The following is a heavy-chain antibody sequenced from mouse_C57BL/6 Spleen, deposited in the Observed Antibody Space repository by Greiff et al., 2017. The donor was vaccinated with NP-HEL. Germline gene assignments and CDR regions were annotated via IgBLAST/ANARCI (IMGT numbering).Heavy chain of an antibody. Sequence: EVQLQQSGAELVRPGASVKLSCTASGFNIKDYYMHWVKQRPEQGLEWIGRIDPEDGDTEYAAKFQGKATMTADTSSNTAYLQLSSLTSEDTAVYYCTLIYSDYDGNYYAMDYWGQGTSVTVSS. CDR3: TLIYSDYDGNYYAMDY. V-gene: IGHV14-1*01. CDR2: IDPEDGDT. D-gene: IGHD2-4*01. J-gene: IGHJ4*01. CDR1: GFNIKDYY.